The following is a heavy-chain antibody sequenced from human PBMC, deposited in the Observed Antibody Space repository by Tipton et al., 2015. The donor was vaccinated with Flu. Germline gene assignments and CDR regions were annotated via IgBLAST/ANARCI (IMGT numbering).Heavy chain of an antibody. CDR2: IYYSGST. D-gene: IGHD3-10*01. CDR3: ARDPATDDYGLGSHFDGMDV. Sequence: TLSLTCSVSADSISSNYWSWIRQSPGKGLEWIGYIYYSGSTNYNPSLKSRVTISVDTSKNQFSLKLSSVTAADTAVYYCARDPATDDYGLGSHFDGMDVWGQGTTVTVSS. CDR1: ADSISSNY. V-gene: IGHV4-59*12. J-gene: IGHJ6*02.